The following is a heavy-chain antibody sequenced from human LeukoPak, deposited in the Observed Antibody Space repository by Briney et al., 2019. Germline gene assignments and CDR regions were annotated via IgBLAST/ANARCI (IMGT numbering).Heavy chain of an antibody. CDR1: GFTFSSYA. Sequence: PGGSLRLSCAASGFTFSSYAMSWVRQAPGKGLEWVSAISDSGGSTYYADSVKGRFTISGDNSKNTLYLQMNSLRAEDTAVYYCAKVDCSSTSCSPYYFDYWGQGTLVTVSS. CDR2: ISDSGGST. D-gene: IGHD2-2*01. J-gene: IGHJ4*02. V-gene: IGHV3-23*01. CDR3: AKVDCSSTSCSPYYFDY.